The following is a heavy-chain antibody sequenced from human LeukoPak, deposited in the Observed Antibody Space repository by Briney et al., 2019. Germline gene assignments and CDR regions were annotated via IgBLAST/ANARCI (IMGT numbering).Heavy chain of an antibody. V-gene: IGHV4-38-2*02. Sequence: SETLSLTCTVSGYSIGSGHYWAWIRQPPGKGLEWIGCVYYSGTYYKSSLTSRVTISMDASRNQFSLKLSSVTAADTAVYYCAREAGVLRYFDWLSRKYYFDYWGQGTLVTVSS. CDR3: AREAGVLRYFDWLSRKYYFDY. CDR1: GYSIGSGHY. CDR2: VYYSGT. J-gene: IGHJ4*02. D-gene: IGHD3-9*01.